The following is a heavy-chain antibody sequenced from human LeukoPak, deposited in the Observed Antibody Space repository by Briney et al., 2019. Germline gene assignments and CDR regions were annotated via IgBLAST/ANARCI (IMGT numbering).Heavy chain of an antibody. D-gene: IGHD2-2*01. J-gene: IGHJ3*02. Sequence: ASVKASCTASGYTFTSYYMHWVRQAPGQGLEWMGIINPSGGSTSYAQKFQGRVTMTRDTSTSTVYMELSSLRSEDTAVYYCARAHCSSTSCWDDAFDIWGQGTMVTVSS. V-gene: IGHV1-46*01. CDR3: ARAHCSSTSCWDDAFDI. CDR2: INPSGGST. CDR1: GYTFTSYY.